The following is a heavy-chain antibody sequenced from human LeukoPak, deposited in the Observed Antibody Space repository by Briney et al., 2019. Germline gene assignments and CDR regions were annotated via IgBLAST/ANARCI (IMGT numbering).Heavy chain of an antibody. CDR3: AKGTDSSVVKGFGESPW. V-gene: IGHV3-23*01. J-gene: IGHJ4*02. CDR1: GFTFSSYA. D-gene: IGHD3-10*01. Sequence: GGSLRLSCAASGFTFSSYAMGWVRQAPGKGLEWVSAISASGGSTYYADSVKGRFTSSRDNSKSTLYLQLNTLRVEDTALYYCAKGTDSSVVKGFGESPWRGQGTLVAVSS. CDR2: ISASGGST.